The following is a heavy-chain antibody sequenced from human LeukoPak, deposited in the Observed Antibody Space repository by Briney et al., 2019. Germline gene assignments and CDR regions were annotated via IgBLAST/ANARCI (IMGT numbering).Heavy chain of an antibody. CDR3: ARDSFLTGYLDV. V-gene: IGHV3-33*01. J-gene: IGHJ6*02. Sequence: GRSLRLSCAASGFTFSSYGMHWVRQAPGKGLEWVAVIWYDGSNKYYADSVKGRFTISRDNSKNTLYLQMNSLRAEDTAVYYCARDSFLTGYLDVWGQGTTVTVSS. D-gene: IGHD3-9*01. CDR1: GFTFSSYG. CDR2: IWYDGSNK.